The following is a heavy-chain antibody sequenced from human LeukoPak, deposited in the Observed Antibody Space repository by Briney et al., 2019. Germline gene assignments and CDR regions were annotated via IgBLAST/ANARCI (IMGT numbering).Heavy chain of an antibody. Sequence: SETLSLTCTVSGGSISSSSYYWGWIRQPPGKGLEWIGSIYYSGSTYYNPSLKSRVTISVGTSKNQFSLKLSSVTAADTAVYYCASQWELQSSFDYWGQGTLVTVSS. CDR3: ASQWELQSSFDY. V-gene: IGHV4-39*07. CDR1: GGSISSSSYY. J-gene: IGHJ4*02. D-gene: IGHD1-26*01. CDR2: IYYSGST.